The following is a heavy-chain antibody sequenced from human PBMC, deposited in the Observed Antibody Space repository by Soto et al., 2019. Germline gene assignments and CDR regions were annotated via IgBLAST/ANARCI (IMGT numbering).Heavy chain of an antibody. CDR3: ARDEYQLLSSVSWFDS. J-gene: IGHJ5*01. D-gene: IGHD2-2*01. V-gene: IGHV4-30-4*01. CDR1: GGSISDDPY. CDR2: IYHTGNT. Sequence: SETLSLTCTVSGGSISDDPYWSWVRQTPGKGLEWIGYIYHTGNTYYNPSLRSRVSISVDKSKSQFSLKLISVTAADTAVYFCARDEYQLLSSVSWFDSWGQGTLVTVSS.